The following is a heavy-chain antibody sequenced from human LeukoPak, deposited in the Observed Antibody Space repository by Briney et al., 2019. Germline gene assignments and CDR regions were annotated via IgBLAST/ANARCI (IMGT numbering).Heavy chain of an antibody. D-gene: IGHD3-22*01. CDR3: ARVKRYYSDSSGYYARGGLDY. CDR1: GFTFSSHE. Sequence: GGSLRLSCAGSGFTFSSHEINWVRQAPGKGLEWVSYISSSGSVIYYADSVKGRFITSRDNAKNSLYLQMNSLRAEDTAIYYCARVKRYYSDSSGYYARGGLDYWGQGTLVTVSS. J-gene: IGHJ4*02. CDR2: ISSSGSVI. V-gene: IGHV3-48*03.